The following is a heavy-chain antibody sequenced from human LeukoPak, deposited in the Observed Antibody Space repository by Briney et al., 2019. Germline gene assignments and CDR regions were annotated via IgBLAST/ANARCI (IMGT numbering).Heavy chain of an antibody. Sequence: ASVTVSCKASGGTFSRYALSWVRQAPGQGLEWMGGIIPMFGIANYAQKFQGRVTITADESTSTAYMELSSLRSEDTAVYYCARDRPYTGGWRGFDYWGQGTLVTVSS. CDR1: GGTFSRYA. V-gene: IGHV1-69*01. CDR3: ARDRPYTGGWRGFDY. D-gene: IGHD6-19*01. J-gene: IGHJ4*02. CDR2: IIPMFGIA.